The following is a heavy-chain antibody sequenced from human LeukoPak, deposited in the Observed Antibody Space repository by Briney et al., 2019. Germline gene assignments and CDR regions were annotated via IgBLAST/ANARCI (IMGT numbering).Heavy chain of an antibody. CDR1: GGSISSSSYY. D-gene: IGHD2-21*01. Sequence: PSETLYLTCTVSGGSISSSSYYWGWIRQPPVKGMEWIGSIYDSGSTYYNPSLKSRVTIAVDTSKNQFSLKLSSVTAADTAVYYCAREAGAVVPFDYWGQGTLVTVSS. J-gene: IGHJ4*02. CDR2: IYDSGST. V-gene: IGHV4-39*07. CDR3: AREAGAVVPFDY.